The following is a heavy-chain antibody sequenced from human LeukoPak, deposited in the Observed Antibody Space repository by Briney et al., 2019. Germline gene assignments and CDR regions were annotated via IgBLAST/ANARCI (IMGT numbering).Heavy chain of an antibody. CDR1: GGTFSSYA. D-gene: IGHD1-26*01. CDR3: ARAGIVGATNWFDH. J-gene: IGHJ5*02. Sequence: ASVKVSCKASGGTFSSYAISWVRQAPGQGLEGMGGIIPIFGTANYAQKFQGRVTITTDESTSTAYMELSSLRSEDTAVYYCARAGIVGATNWFDHWGQGTLVTVSS. CDR2: IIPIFGTA. V-gene: IGHV1-69*05.